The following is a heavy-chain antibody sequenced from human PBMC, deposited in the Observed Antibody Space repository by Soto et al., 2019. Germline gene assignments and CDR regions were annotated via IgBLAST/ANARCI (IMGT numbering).Heavy chain of an antibody. V-gene: IGHV1-69*12. Sequence: QVQLVQSGAEVKKPGSSVTASCKASGGTFSSYTISWVRQAPGQGLEWMGGIIPIFGTANYAQKFQGRVTITAAESTSTAYMELSSLRSEDTAVYYCARGNHRWLQLWYFDLWGRGTLVTVSS. CDR1: GGTFSSYT. CDR2: IIPIFGTA. D-gene: IGHD5-12*01. CDR3: ARGNHRWLQLWYFDL. J-gene: IGHJ2*01.